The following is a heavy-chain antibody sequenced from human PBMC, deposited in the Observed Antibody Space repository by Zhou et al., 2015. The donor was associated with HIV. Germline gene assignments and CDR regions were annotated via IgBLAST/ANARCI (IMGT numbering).Heavy chain of an antibody. CDR3: ARGSLVVVPAADPIPALLSWFDP. CDR1: GGTFSSYA. D-gene: IGHD2-2*01. V-gene: IGHV1-69*06. Sequence: QVQLVQSGAEVKKPGSSVKVSCKASGGTFSSYAISWVRQAPGQGLEWMGGIIPIFGTANYAQKFQGRVTITADKSTSTAYMELSSLRSEDTAVYYCARGSLVVVPAADPIPALLSWFDPWGQGTLVTVSS. CDR2: IIPIFGTA. J-gene: IGHJ5*02.